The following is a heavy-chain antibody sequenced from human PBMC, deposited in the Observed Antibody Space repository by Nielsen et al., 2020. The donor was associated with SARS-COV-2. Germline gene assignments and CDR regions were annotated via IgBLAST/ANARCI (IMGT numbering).Heavy chain of an antibody. D-gene: IGHD3-9*01. Sequence: GESLKISCAAPGFTFSSYSMNWVRQAPGKGLEWVSSISSSSSYIYYADSVKGRFTISRDNAKNSLYLQMNSLRAEDTAVYYCARNYDILTGSPYYYYYGMDVWGQGTTVTVSS. CDR1: GFTFSSYS. V-gene: IGHV3-21*01. CDR3: ARNYDILTGSPYYYYYGMDV. CDR2: ISSSSSYI. J-gene: IGHJ6*02.